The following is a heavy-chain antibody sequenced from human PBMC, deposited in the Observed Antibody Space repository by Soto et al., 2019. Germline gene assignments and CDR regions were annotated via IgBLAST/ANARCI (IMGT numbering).Heavy chain of an antibody. CDR3: ARQGFGAIQGLVDV. J-gene: IGHJ6*02. Sequence: QVQLRESGPGLVKPSETLSLSCTVSGGSISSFHWSWIRQTPGKGLEWIGYVLYSWGSNYNPSLKSRVAISLDSSKSQFSLKLTSVTATDTAVYYCARQGFGAIQGLVDVWGQGTAVTVSS. CDR1: GGSISSFH. V-gene: IGHV4-59*08. D-gene: IGHD3-10*01. CDR2: VLYSWGS.